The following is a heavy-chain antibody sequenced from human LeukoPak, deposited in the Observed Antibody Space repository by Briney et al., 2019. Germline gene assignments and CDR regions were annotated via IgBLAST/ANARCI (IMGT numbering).Heavy chain of an antibody. V-gene: IGHV3-23*01. CDR3: TRGTTDIVADVSDAFDI. CDR1: GFTFSSYA. J-gene: IGHJ3*02. CDR2: MSGSDGTT. Sequence: PGGSLRLSCAASGFTFSSYAMSWVRQAPGKGLEWVSTMSGSDGTTKYVDSVKGRFTISRDNSRNTLFLQLNSLKVEDTAVYFCTRGTTDIVADVSDAFDIWGQGSVVTVSS. D-gene: IGHD5-12*01.